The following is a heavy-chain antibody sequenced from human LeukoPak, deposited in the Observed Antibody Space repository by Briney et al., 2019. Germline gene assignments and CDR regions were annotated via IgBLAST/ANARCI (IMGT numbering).Heavy chain of an antibody. CDR1: GFTFSSYG. Sequence: GGSLRLSCAASGFTFSSYGMPWVRQAPGKGLEWVAVISYDGSNKYYADSVKGRFTISRDNSKNTLYLQMNSLRAEDTAVYYCAKVDRPMIDDPAWGYFQHWGQGTLVTVSS. J-gene: IGHJ1*01. V-gene: IGHV3-30*18. CDR3: AKVDRPMIDDPAWGYFQH. CDR2: ISYDGSNK. D-gene: IGHD3-22*01.